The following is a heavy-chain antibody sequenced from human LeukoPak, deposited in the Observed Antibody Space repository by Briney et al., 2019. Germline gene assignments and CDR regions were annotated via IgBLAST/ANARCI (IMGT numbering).Heavy chain of an antibody. CDR2: MNPNSGNT. V-gene: IGHV1-8*01. CDR1: GYTFTSYD. D-gene: IGHD2-15*01. J-gene: IGHJ3*02. Sequence: PSVKVSCKASGYTFTSYDINWVRQATGQGLEWMGWMNPNSGNTGYAQKFQGRVTMTRNTSISTAYMELSSLRSEDTAVYYCARDLVVAASDAFDIWGQGTMVTVSS. CDR3: ARDLVVAASDAFDI.